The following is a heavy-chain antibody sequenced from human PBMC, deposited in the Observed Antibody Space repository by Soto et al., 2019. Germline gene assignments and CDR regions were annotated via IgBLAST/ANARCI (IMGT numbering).Heavy chain of an antibody. D-gene: IGHD1-26*01. J-gene: IGHJ4*02. CDR2: ISYDGSNK. CDR1: GFTFSHYG. Sequence: QVQLVESGGGVVQPGRSRRLSCAAFGFTFSHYGIHWVGKAPGKGLEWLAVISYDGSNKHYADSVKGRFTVSRDNSKNTLYLQMNSLRAEDTAVYFCARYSGKYQGPIDYWGQGTLVTVSS. CDR3: ARYSGKYQGPIDY. V-gene: IGHV3-30*03.